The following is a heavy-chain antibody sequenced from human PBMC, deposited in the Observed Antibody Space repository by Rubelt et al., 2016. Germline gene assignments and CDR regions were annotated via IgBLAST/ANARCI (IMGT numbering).Heavy chain of an antibody. J-gene: IGHJ3*02. CDR2: ISSSSSYI. CDR3: ARDREYYYDSSGSGAFDI. V-gene: IGHV3-21*01. Sequence: EVQLVESGGGLVKPGGSLRLSCAASGFTFSSYSMNWVRQAPGKGLEWVSSISSSSSYIYYADSVKGRFTISSDNAKNALYLQMNSLRAEDTAVYYCARDREYYYDSSGSGAFDIWGQGTMVTVSS. CDR1: GFTFSSYS. D-gene: IGHD3-22*01.